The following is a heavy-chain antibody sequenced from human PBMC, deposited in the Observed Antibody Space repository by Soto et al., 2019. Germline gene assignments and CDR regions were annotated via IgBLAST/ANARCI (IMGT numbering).Heavy chain of an antibody. J-gene: IGHJ6*02. CDR1: GFTFSSYA. CDR3: ARLRGSGSSYYYYYYGMDV. CDR2: ISGSGGST. Sequence: TVGSLRLSCAASGFTFSSYAMSWVRQAPGKGLEWVSAISGSGGSTYYADSVKGRFTISRDNSKNTLYLQMNSLRAEDTAVYYCARLRGSGSSYYYYYYGMDVWGHGTTVTVSS. V-gene: IGHV3-23*01. D-gene: IGHD3-10*01.